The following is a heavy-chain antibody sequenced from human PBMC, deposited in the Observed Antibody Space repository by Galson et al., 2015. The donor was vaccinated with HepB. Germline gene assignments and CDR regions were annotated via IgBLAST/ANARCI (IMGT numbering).Heavy chain of an antibody. J-gene: IGHJ4*02. D-gene: IGHD3-10*01. CDR1: GFTFSSYG. V-gene: IGHV3-30*02. Sequence: SLRLSCAASGFTFSSYGMHWVRQAPGKGLEWVAFIRYDGSNKYYADSVKGRFTISRDNSKNTLYLQMNSLRAEDTAVYYCAKEAPGWGYGWGYWGQGTLVTVSS. CDR3: AKEAPGWGYGWGY. CDR2: IRYDGSNK.